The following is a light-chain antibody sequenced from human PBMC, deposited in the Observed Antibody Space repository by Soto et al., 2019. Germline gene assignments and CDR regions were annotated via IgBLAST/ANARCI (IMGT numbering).Light chain of an antibody. CDR3: QSYDSSHVV. J-gene: IGLJ2*01. Sequence: QPVLTQPPSVSGAPGQRVTISCTGSSSNIGAGYDVHWYQQLPGSAPKLLIYVTSNRPSGVPDRFSGSKSGTSASLAITGLQAEDEADYYCQSYDSSHVVFGGGTKVTVL. CDR1: SSNIGAGYD. V-gene: IGLV1-40*01. CDR2: VTS.